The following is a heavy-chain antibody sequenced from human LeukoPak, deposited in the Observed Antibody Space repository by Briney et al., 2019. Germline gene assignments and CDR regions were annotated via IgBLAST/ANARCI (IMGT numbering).Heavy chain of an antibody. CDR3: ARDYDILTGYLNNWFDP. Sequence: ASVKVSCKASGYTFTTYGISWVRQAPGQGLEWMGWISGYNGNTNYAQKLQGRVTMTTDTSTSTAYMELRSLRSDDTAVYYCARDYDILTGYLNNWFDPWGQGTLVTVSS. CDR1: GYTFTTYG. D-gene: IGHD3-9*01. J-gene: IGHJ5*02. V-gene: IGHV1-18*01. CDR2: ISGYNGNT.